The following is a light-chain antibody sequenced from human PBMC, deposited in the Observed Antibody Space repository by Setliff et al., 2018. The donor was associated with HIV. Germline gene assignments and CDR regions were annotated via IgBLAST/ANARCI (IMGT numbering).Light chain of an antibody. J-gene: IGLJ3*02. V-gene: IGLV7-46*01. CDR3: FLTYRGARRV. CDR1: TGTVTSGHY. Sequence: QAVVTQEPSLTVSPGGTVTLTCGSITGTVTSGHYPYWFQQKPVPAPRTLIYDTSNKHSWAPARFSGSLLGGKADLTLSGAQPEDEAAYFCFLTYRGARRVFGGGTKVTVL. CDR2: DTS.